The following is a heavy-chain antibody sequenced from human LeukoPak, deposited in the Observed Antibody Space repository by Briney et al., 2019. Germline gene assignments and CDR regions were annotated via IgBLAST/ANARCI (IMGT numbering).Heavy chain of an antibody. D-gene: IGHD6-13*01. CDR1: GFTFSSYG. Sequence: QPGRSLRLSCAASGFTFSSYGMHWVRQAPGKGLEWVAVISYDGSNKYYADSVKGRFTISRDNSKNTLYLQMNSLRAEDTAVYYCAKSSQRIIAAAGIVDYWGQGTLVTVSS. CDR2: ISYDGSNK. J-gene: IGHJ4*02. V-gene: IGHV3-30*18. CDR3: AKSSQRIIAAAGIVDY.